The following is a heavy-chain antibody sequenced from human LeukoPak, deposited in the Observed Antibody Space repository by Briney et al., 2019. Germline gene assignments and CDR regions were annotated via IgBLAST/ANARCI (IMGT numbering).Heavy chain of an antibody. J-gene: IGHJ4*02. CDR3: ARDIPGEDDSSGYYPDY. Sequence: ASVKVSCKTSGYTLSSYDISWVRQAPGHGLEWMGWINPNSGGTNYAQKFQGRVTMTRDTSISTAYMELSRLRSDDTAVYYCARDIPGEDDSSGYYPDYWGQGTLVTVSS. CDR2: INPNSGGT. CDR1: GYTLSSYD. D-gene: IGHD3-22*01. V-gene: IGHV1-2*02.